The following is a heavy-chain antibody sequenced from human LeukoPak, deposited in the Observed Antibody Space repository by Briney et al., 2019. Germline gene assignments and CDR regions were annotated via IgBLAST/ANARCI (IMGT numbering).Heavy chain of an antibody. D-gene: IGHD1-26*01. CDR1: GYTFTGYY. V-gene: IGHV1-2*02. Sequence: ASVKVSCKASGYTFTGYYMHWVRQAPGQGLEWMGWINPNSGGTNYAQKFQERVTMTRDTSISTAYMELSRLRSDDTAVYYCARDRIVGTVLGAFDIWGQGTMVTVSS. CDR2: INPNSGGT. CDR3: ARDRIVGTVLGAFDI. J-gene: IGHJ3*02.